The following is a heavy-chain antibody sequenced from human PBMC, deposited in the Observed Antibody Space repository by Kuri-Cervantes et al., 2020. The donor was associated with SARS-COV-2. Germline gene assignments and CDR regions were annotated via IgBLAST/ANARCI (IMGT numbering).Heavy chain of an antibody. V-gene: IGHV4-34*01. Sequence: SQTLSLTCAVYGGSFSGYYWSWIRQPPGKGLEWIGEINHSGSTNYNPSLKSRVTISVDTSKNQSSLKLSSVTAADTAVYYCARGLKEAKHIVVVTAIRETRRFDYWGQGTLVTVSS. CDR1: GGSFSGYY. J-gene: IGHJ4*02. CDR2: INHSGST. D-gene: IGHD2-21*02. CDR3: ARGLKEAKHIVVVTAIRETRRFDY.